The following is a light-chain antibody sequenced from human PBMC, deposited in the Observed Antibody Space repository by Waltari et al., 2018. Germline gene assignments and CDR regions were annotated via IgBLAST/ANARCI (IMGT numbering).Light chain of an antibody. CDR2: SVS. V-gene: IGKV3-15*01. CDR1: QSIRSD. Sequence: EIVMTQFPATLSVSPGDSVTLSCRASQSIRSDLAWYQQKPGQAPRLLIYSVSTRATGIPARFSGSVSETDFTFTISGLQSEDFADYYCQQYNNWPQITFGQGTRLEIK. CDR3: QQYNNWPQIT. J-gene: IGKJ5*01.